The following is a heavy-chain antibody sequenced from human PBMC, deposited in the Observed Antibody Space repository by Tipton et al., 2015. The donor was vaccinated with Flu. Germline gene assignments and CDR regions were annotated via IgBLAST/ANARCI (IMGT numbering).Heavy chain of an antibody. CDR3: ASLYYDYIWGSYRKNWYFDL. V-gene: IGHV4-59*08. CDR2: IYYSGST. CDR1: GGSISSYY. Sequence: TLSLTCTVSGGSISSYYWSWIRQPPGKGLEWIGYIYYSGSTNYNPSLKSQVTTSVDTSKNQFSLKLSSVTAADTAVYYCASLYYDYIWGSYRKNWYFDLWGRGTLVTVSS. D-gene: IGHD3-16*02. J-gene: IGHJ2*01.